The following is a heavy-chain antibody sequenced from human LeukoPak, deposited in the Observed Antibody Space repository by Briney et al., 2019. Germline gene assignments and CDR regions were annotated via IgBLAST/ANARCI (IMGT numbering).Heavy chain of an antibody. D-gene: IGHD4-17*01. CDR3: ARGRGGTYGDYPSYFDY. V-gene: IGHV4-30-2*01. CDR2: IYHSGST. J-gene: IGHJ4*02. Sequence: SGTLSLTCAVSGGSISSGGYSWNWIRQPPGKGLEWIGYIYHSGSTYYNPSLKSRVTISVDRSKNQFSLKLSSVTAAATAVYYCARGRGGTYGDYPSYFDYWGQGTLVTVSS. CDR1: GGSISSGGYS.